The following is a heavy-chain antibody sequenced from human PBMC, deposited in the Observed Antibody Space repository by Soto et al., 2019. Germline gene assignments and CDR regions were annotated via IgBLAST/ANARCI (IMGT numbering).Heavy chain of an antibody. J-gene: IGHJ5*01. Sequence: QLQLVQSGAEVERPGASVRVSCKAYGYPFSKYGISWIRQAPGQGLEWMGWIKPDNGDTNYAQKFQGRVTNTTYTSSNTAYMELRRLRSDDTAVYYCATSYDSGFDPWGQGTLVSVSS. V-gene: IGHV1-18*04. CDR1: GYPFSKYG. D-gene: IGHD5-12*01. CDR3: ATSYDSGFDP. CDR2: IKPDNGDT.